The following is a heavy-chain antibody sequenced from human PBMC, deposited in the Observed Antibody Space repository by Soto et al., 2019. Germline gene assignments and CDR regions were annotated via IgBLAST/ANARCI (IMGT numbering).Heavy chain of an antibody. CDR2: ISYDGSNK. CDR1: GFAFSSYA. J-gene: IGHJ4*02. D-gene: IGHD6-19*01. CDR3: ASARPGDRLVYFDY. Sequence: QVQLVESGGGVVQPGRSLRLSCAASGFAFSSYAMHWVRQAPGKGLEWVAVISYDGSNKYYADSVKGRFTISRDNSKNTLYLQMNSLRAEDTAVYYCASARPGDRLVYFDYWGQGTLVTVSS. V-gene: IGHV3-30-3*01.